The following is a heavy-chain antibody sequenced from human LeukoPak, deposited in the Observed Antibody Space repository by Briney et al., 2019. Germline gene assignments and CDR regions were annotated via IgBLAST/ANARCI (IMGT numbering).Heavy chain of an antibody. D-gene: IGHD3-10*01. J-gene: IGHJ4*02. V-gene: IGHV1-8*03. Sequence: ASVKVSCKASGYTFTSYDINWVRQATGQGLEWMGWMNPNSGNTGYAQKFQGRVTITRNTSISTAYMELSSLRSEDTAVYYCARATPFYGSGGTYYFDYWGQGTLVTVSS. CDR1: GYTFTSYD. CDR3: ARATPFYGSGGTYYFDY. CDR2: MNPNSGNT.